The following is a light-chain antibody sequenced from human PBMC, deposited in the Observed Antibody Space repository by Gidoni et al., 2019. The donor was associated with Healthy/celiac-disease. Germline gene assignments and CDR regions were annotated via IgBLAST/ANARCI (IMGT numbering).Light chain of an antibody. Sequence: DIQMTQSPSSLSASVGDRVTITCRASQGISNYLAWYQQKPGKVPKLLIYAASTLQSGVPSRFSGSGSGTTFTLTISSLQPEDVATYYCQRYNSAGTVXPXTKVDIK. CDR2: AAS. J-gene: IGKJ3*01. V-gene: IGKV1-27*01. CDR1: QGISNY. CDR3: QRYNSAGT.